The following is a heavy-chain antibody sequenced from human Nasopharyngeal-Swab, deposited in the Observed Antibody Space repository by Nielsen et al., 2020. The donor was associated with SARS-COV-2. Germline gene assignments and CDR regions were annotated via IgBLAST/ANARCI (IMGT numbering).Heavy chain of an antibody. Sequence: ASVKVSCKASGYTFTGYYMHWVRQAPGQGLEWMGWINPTSGGTNYAQKFQGRVTMTRDTSISTAYMELSRLRSDDTAVYYCARDRSIAAAGTAFDIWGQGTMVTVSS. CDR3: ARDRSIAAAGTAFDI. CDR2: INPTSGGT. J-gene: IGHJ3*02. D-gene: IGHD6-13*01. CDR1: GYTFTGYY. V-gene: IGHV1-2*02.